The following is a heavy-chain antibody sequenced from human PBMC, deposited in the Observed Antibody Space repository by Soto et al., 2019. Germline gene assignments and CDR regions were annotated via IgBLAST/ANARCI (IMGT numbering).Heavy chain of an antibody. V-gene: IGHV3-33*01. Sequence: QVQLVESGGGVVQPGRSLTLSCAASGFAFGNYGIHWVRQAPGKGLEWVAVIWSDGSSKYYGDSVKGRFTISRDNSKNTVYLKINSLRAKDRAFYYCARDWWGKPAGKELETQFDSGGQGTRVTVSP. CDR2: IWSDGSSK. D-gene: IGHD3-16*01. CDR1: GFAFGNYG. J-gene: IGHJ4*02. CDR3: ARDWWGKPAGKELETQFDS.